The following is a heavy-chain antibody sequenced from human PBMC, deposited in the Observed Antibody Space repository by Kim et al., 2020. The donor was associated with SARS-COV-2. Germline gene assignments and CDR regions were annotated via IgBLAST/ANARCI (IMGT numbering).Heavy chain of an antibody. CDR1: GGSVRSGSFY. Sequence: SETLSLTCTVSGGSVRSGSFYWSWIRQPPGKGLEWIGYISYSGSTNYNPSLKSRVTISVDTSKNQFSLKVTSVTAADTAVYYCAREGTDYFYYNGLDVWGQGTTVTVSS. CDR2: ISYSGST. CDR3: AREGTDYFYYNGLDV. V-gene: IGHV4-61*01. D-gene: IGHD1-1*01. J-gene: IGHJ6*02.